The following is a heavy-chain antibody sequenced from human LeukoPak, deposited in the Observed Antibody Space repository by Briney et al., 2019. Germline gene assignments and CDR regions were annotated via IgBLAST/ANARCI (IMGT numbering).Heavy chain of an antibody. CDR1: GFTFSSYS. J-gene: IGHJ6*02. D-gene: IGHD6-13*01. CDR2: IYYSGNT. CDR3: ARSPSSSWYNYYYYSMDV. V-gene: IGHV4-39*07. Sequence: SGGSLRLSCAASGFTFSSYSMNWIRQPPGKGLEWIGSIYYSGNTYYNPSLKSRVTISVDTSKNQFSLKLSSVTAADTAVYYCARSPSSSWYNYYYYSMDVWGQGTTVTVSS.